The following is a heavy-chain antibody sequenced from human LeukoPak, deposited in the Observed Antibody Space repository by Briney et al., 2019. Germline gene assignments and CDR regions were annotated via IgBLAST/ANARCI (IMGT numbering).Heavy chain of an antibody. CDR3: AKVNNYDDY. CDR2: ISPDGNSE. J-gene: IGHJ4*02. CDR1: GFTFSTFG. D-gene: IGHD1/OR15-1a*01. V-gene: IGHV3-30*18. Sequence: GGSLRLSCAASGFTFSTFGIHWVRQAPGKGLEWVAAISPDGNSEYYADSVKGRFTISRDNSKNMIYLQMNSLGGEDSAVYYCAKVNNYDDYWGQGTLVTVSS.